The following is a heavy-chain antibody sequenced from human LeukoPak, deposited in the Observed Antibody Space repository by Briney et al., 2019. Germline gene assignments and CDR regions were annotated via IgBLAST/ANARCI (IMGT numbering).Heavy chain of an antibody. CDR1: GFTFSSYS. D-gene: IGHD3-3*01. Sequence: PGGSLRLSCAASGFTFSSYSMNWVRQAPGKGLEWVSSISSTSRYMYYVDSVKGRFTISRDNARNSLYLQMTSLRVDDTAVYYCARVPVLRLLEWQVNYMDVWGKGTTVTVSS. J-gene: IGHJ6*03. CDR3: ARVPVLRLLEWQVNYMDV. V-gene: IGHV3-21*01. CDR2: ISSTSRYM.